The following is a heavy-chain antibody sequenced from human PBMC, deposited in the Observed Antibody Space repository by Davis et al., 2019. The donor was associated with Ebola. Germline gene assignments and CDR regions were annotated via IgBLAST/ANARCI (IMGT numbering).Heavy chain of an antibody. Sequence: GESLKISCAASGFTFSSYAMSWVRQAPGKGLEWVSAISGSGGSTYYADSVKGRFTISRDNSKNTLYLQMNSLRAEDTAVYYCPRGAAAGTFLVWFDPWGQGTLVTVSS. CDR2: ISGSGGST. CDR1: GFTFSSYA. V-gene: IGHV3-23*01. D-gene: IGHD6-13*01. J-gene: IGHJ5*02. CDR3: PRGAAAGTFLVWFDP.